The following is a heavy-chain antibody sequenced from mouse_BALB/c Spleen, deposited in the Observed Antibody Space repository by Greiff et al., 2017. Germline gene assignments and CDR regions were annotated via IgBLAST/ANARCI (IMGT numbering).Heavy chain of an antibody. CDR3: TRGDYYGSSFWFAY. CDR1: GYTFTSYW. CDR2: IYPGNSDT. Sequence: EVQLQQSGTVLARPGASVKMSCKASGYTFTSYWMHWVKQRPGQGLEWIGAIYPGNSDTSYNQKFKGKAKLTAVTSTSTAYMELSSLTNEDSAVYYCTRGDYYGSSFWFAYWGQGTLVTVSA. J-gene: IGHJ3*01. D-gene: IGHD1-1*01. V-gene: IGHV1-5*01.